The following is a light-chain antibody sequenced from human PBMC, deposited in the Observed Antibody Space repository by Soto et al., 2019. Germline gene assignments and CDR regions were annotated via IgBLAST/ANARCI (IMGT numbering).Light chain of an antibody. Sequence: EIVLTQSPATLSLSPGERATLSCRASQSVSSYLAWYQQKPGQAPRLLIYDASKRATGIPARFSGSGSGTDFTLTISSLQSEDFATYYCQHLHTYPYTFGQGTKLEIK. CDR1: QSVSSY. V-gene: IGKV3-11*01. CDR2: DAS. CDR3: QHLHTYPYT. J-gene: IGKJ2*01.